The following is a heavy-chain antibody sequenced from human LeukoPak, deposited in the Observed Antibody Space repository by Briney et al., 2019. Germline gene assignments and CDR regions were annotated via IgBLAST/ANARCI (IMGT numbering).Heavy chain of an antibody. J-gene: IGHJ4*02. Sequence: ASVKVSCKASGYTFTTYDITWVRQATGQGLEWMGWMNPNSGNTAYAQKFQGRVTITADESTSTAYMELSSLRSEDTAVYYCARVGPSYCGGDCSLDYWGQGTLVTVSS. CDR1: GYTFTTYD. CDR3: ARVGPSYCGGDCSLDY. V-gene: IGHV1-8*03. CDR2: MNPNSGNT. D-gene: IGHD2-21*02.